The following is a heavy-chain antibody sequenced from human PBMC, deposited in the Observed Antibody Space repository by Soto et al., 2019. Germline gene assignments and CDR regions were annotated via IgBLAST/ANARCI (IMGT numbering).Heavy chain of an antibody. CDR3: ARLAEWEYYDGMAV. V-gene: IGHV3-73*02. CDR2: IRSKADNYAT. D-gene: IGHD1-26*01. Sequence: EVQLVESGGGLVQPGGSLKLSCAVSGFTFSVSAIHWVRQASGKGLEWVGRIRSKADNYATAYGASVKGRFSISRDDSKHTAYLQMGSLNTEGTAVYYCARLAEWEYYDGMAVWGQGTTVTVSS. J-gene: IGHJ6*02. CDR1: GFTFSVSA.